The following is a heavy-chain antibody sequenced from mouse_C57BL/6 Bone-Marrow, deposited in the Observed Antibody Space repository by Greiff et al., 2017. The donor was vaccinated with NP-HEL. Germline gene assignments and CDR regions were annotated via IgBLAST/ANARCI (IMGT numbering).Heavy chain of an antibody. D-gene: IGHD2-1*01. CDR3: ECESDGNYSYWYFDV. Sequence: EVKLMESEGGLVQPGSSMKLSCTASGSTFSDYYMAWVRQVPEKGLEWVANINYAGSSTYYLDSLKSRFIFSRDNATNILSLQMNSLKSEDTATYYCECESDGNYSYWYFDVWGKGTTVTVSS. V-gene: IGHV5-16*01. CDR2: INYAGSST. J-gene: IGHJ1*03. CDR1: GSTFSDYY.